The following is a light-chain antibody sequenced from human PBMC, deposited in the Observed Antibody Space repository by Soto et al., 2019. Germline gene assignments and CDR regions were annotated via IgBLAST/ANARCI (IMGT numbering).Light chain of an antibody. J-gene: IGLJ2*01. CDR1: SSNIGSNY. CDR3: AAWDDSLSGL. Sequence: QSVLTQPPSASGTPGQRVTISCSRSSSNIGSNYVYWHQQLPGTAPKLLIYRNNQRPSGVPDRFSGSKSGTSASLAISGLRSEDEADYYCAAWDDSLSGLFGGGTKLTVL. CDR2: RNN. V-gene: IGLV1-47*01.